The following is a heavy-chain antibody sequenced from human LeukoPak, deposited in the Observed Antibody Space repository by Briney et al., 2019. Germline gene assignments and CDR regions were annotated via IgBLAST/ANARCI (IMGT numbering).Heavy chain of an antibody. Sequence: GGSLRLSCAASGLTFRNQAMHWVRQAPGKGLEYVSAIVSNRGNSYYADAVRGRFTISRDNFKDTVYLQMGSVRHEDTAVYSCGRGGYSAASDIWGQGALVTVSS. CDR3: GRGGYSAASDI. J-gene: IGHJ4*02. D-gene: IGHD3-22*01. CDR2: IVSNRGNS. CDR1: GLTFRNQA. V-gene: IGHV3-64*02.